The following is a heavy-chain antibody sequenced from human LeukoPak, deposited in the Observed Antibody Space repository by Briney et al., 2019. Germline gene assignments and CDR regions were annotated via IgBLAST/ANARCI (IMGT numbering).Heavy chain of an antibody. J-gene: IGHJ5*02. CDR2: ISAYNGNT. D-gene: IGHD6-6*01. Sequence: ASVKVSCKASGYTFTSYGISWVRQAPGQGLEWMGWISAYNGNTNYAQKLQGRVTMTTDTSTSTAYMELRSLRSDDTAVYYCARDPMRYSSSSGSNWFDPWGQGTLVTVSS. CDR1: GYTFTSYG. V-gene: IGHV1-18*01. CDR3: ARDPMRYSSSSGSNWFDP.